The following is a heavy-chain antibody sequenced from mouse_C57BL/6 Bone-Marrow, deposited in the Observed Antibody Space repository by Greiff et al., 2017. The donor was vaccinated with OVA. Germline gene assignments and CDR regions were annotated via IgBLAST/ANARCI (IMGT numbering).Heavy chain of an antibody. CDR1: GYTFTGYW. CDR2: ILPGSGST. Sequence: QVQLQQSGAELMKPGASVKLSCKATGYTFTGYWIEWVKQRPGHGLEWIGEILPGSGSTNYNAKFKGKATFTADTSSNTAYIQLSSLTTEDSAIYYCARGVRGDYWGQGTTLTVSS. CDR3: ARGVRGDY. D-gene: IGHD2-14*01. J-gene: IGHJ2*01. V-gene: IGHV1-9*01.